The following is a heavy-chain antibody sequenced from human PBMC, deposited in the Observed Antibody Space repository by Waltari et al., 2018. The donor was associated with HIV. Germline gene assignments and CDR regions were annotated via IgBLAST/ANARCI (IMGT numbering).Heavy chain of an antibody. CDR3: ASPLDNDQVSVVAYYYGMDV. Sequence: QVQLVQSGAEVKKPGASVKVSCKASGYTFTRYYIHWVRQAPGQGLEWMGIINPRGGSTNYAQNFQGRITMTRDTSTSTVYRELSSLGSEDTAVYYCASPLDNDQVSVVAYYYGMDVWGQGTTVTVSS. V-gene: IGHV1-46*01. CDR2: INPRGGST. CDR1: GYTFTRYY. J-gene: IGHJ6*02. D-gene: IGHD2-15*01.